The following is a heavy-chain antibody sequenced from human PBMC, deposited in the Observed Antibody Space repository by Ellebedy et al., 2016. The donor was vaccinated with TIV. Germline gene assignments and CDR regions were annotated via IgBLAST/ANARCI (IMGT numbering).Heavy chain of an antibody. Sequence: GGSLRLSCAASGFTFSSYGMHWVRQAPGKGLEWVAVISYDGSNKYYADSVKGRFTISRDNSKNTLYLQMNSLRAEDTAVYYCAKSSRGITMVRGPFDYWGQGALVTVSS. CDR2: ISYDGSNK. CDR1: GFTFSSYG. J-gene: IGHJ4*02. D-gene: IGHD3-10*01. V-gene: IGHV3-30*18. CDR3: AKSSRGITMVRGPFDY.